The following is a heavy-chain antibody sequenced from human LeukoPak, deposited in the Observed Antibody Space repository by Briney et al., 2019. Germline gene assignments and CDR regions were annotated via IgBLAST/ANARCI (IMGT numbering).Heavy chain of an antibody. CDR3: ASDRDGYNYADY. V-gene: IGHV4-39*01. Sequence: SETLSLTCTVSGSSISSSSYYWGWIRQPPGKGLEWIGSIYYSGSTYYNPSLKSRVTISVDTSKNQFSLKLSSVTAADTAVYYCASDRDGYNYADYWGQGTLVTVSS. J-gene: IGHJ4*02. CDR1: GSSISSSSYY. CDR2: IYYSGST. D-gene: IGHD5-24*01.